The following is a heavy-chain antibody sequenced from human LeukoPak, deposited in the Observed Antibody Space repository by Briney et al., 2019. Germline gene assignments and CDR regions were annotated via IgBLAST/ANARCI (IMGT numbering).Heavy chain of an antibody. CDR2: IGDTT. Sequence: TGGSLRLPCAASGFTFSSYAMSWVRQAPGKGLEWVSAIGDTTYYADSVEGRFTISRDNSKNTLYLQMNSLRAEDAAIYYCAKAFAFVGANFFDYWGQGTLVTVSS. V-gene: IGHV3-23*01. CDR1: GFTFSSYA. D-gene: IGHD1-26*01. CDR3: AKAFAFVGANFFDY. J-gene: IGHJ4*02.